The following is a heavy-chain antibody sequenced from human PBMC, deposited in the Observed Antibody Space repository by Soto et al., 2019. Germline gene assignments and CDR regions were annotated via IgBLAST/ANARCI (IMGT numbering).Heavy chain of an antibody. CDR2: IWWDGSNK. J-gene: IGHJ6*02. Sequence: QVQLVESGGGVVQPGGSLRLSCEASGFTFSYGFHWARKAPGKGREWVAVIWWDGSNKFYADSVRGRFTISRDNSKKTVYLQMNSLRAEDTAVYYCAREGYCSGGGCYSGMDVWGQGTTVTVSS. CDR3: AREGYCSGGGCYSGMDV. V-gene: IGHV3-33*01. D-gene: IGHD2-15*01. CDR1: GFTFSYG.